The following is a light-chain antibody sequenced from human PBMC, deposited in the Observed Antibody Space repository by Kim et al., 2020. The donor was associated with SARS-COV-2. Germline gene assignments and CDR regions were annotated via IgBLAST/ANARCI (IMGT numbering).Light chain of an antibody. Sequence: EIVLTQSPDILSLSAGERAVLSCRASQSVSRSYLAWYQQRPGQAPRLLIYDASNRATGIPDRFSGSGSGTDFTLTINRVEPEDVAVYSCQQYGSSPYTFGQGTKLEI. J-gene: IGKJ2*01. CDR1: QSVSRSY. CDR2: DAS. CDR3: QQYGSSPYT. V-gene: IGKV3-20*01.